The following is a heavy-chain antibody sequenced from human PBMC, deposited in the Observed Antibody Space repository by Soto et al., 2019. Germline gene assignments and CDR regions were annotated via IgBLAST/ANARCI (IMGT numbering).Heavy chain of an antibody. CDR3: ARVSDYGENYYYYYYMDV. CDR2: INAGNSNT. D-gene: IGHD4-17*01. J-gene: IGHJ6*03. Sequence: GASVKVSCKASGYTFTSYAMHWVRQAPGQRLEWMGWINAGNSNTKYSQKFQGRVTITRDTSASTAYMELSSLRSEDTAVYYCARVSDYGENYYYYYYMDVWGKGTTVTVSS. V-gene: IGHV1-3*01. CDR1: GYTFTSYA.